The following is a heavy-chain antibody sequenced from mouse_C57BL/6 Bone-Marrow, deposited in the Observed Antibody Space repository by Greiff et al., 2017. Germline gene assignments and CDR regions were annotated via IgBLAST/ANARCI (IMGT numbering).Heavy chain of an antibody. CDR3: ARRGGYYGFAY. V-gene: IGHV1-52*01. Sequence: VQLQQPGAELVRPGSSVKLSCKASGYTFTSYWMHWVKQRPIQGLEWIGNIDPSDSETHYNQKFKDKATLTVDKSSSTAYMQLSSLTSEDSAVYYCARRGGYYGFAYWGQGTLVTVSA. CDR1: GYTFTSYW. D-gene: IGHD2-1*01. CDR2: IDPSDSET. J-gene: IGHJ3*01.